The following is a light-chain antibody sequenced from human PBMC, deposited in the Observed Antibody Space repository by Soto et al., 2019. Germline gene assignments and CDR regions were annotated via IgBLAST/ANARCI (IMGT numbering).Light chain of an antibody. Sequence: EIVLTHSPATLSLSPCERATLSSRASQSVSSYLAWYQQKPGQAPRLLIYGASTRATGIPARFSGSGSGTDFTLTVSSLEPEDFAVYYCQQRSNWPPSITFGQGTRLEIK. CDR3: QQRSNWPPSIT. V-gene: IGKV3-11*01. CDR2: GAS. CDR1: QSVSSY. J-gene: IGKJ5*01.